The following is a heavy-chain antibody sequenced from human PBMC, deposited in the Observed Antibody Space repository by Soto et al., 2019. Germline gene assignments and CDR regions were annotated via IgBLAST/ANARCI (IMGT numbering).Heavy chain of an antibody. J-gene: IGHJ3*01. D-gene: IGHD6-19*01. V-gene: IGHV4-4*02. Sequence: QVQLQESGPGLVKPSGTLSLTCAVSGDSISSPKWWTWLRQPPGKGLEWIGDLLHSGTTNYNPSLNSRVILSVDKSQSQFSLSLTSVTAADTAIYYCAYSSGWYRHDVWGQGTSVTVSS. CDR1: GDSISSPKW. CDR2: LLHSGTT. CDR3: AYSSGWYRHDV.